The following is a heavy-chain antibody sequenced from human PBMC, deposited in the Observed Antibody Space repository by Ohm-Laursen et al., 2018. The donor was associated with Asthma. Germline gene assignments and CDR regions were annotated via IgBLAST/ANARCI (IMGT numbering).Heavy chain of an antibody. Sequence: VKISCKASGGTFSSYAISWVRQAPGQGLEWMGGIIPIFGTANYAQKFQGRVTITADESTSTAYMELSSLRSEDTAVYYCARGLGYCSSTSCSIGYYGMDVWGQGTTVTVSS. CDR2: IIPIFGTA. V-gene: IGHV1-69*13. J-gene: IGHJ6*02. CDR1: GGTFSSYA. D-gene: IGHD2-2*01. CDR3: ARGLGYCSSTSCSIGYYGMDV.